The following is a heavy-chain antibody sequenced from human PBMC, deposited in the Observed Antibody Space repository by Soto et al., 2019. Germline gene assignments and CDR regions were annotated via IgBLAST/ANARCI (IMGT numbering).Heavy chain of an antibody. J-gene: IGHJ6*02. Sequence: GASVKVSCKASGYTFTSYDINWVRQATGQGLEWMGWMNPNSGNTGYAQKFQGRVTMTRNTSISTAYMELSSLRSEDTAVYYCARDLTEEQWFDYYYYYGMDVWGQGTTVTVSS. CDR1: GYTFTSYD. CDR3: ARDLTEEQWFDYYYYYGMDV. D-gene: IGHD6-19*01. V-gene: IGHV1-8*01. CDR2: MNPNSGNT.